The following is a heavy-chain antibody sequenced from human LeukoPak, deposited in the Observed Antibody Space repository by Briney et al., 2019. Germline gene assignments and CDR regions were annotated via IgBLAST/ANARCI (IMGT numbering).Heavy chain of an antibody. D-gene: IGHD3-22*01. Sequence: GGSLRLSCAASGFTFSSYEMNWVRQAPGKGLEWVSYIRSSGSTIYYADSVKGRFTISRDNAKNSLYLQMNSLRAEDTAVYYCARERIYYDSSGYPVGYMDVWGKGTTVTVSS. CDR1: GFTFSSYE. V-gene: IGHV3-48*03. CDR3: ARERIYYDSSGYPVGYMDV. CDR2: IRSSGSTI. J-gene: IGHJ6*03.